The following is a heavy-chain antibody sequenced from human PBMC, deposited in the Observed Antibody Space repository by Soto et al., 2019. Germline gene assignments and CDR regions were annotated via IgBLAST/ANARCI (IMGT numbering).Heavy chain of an antibody. Sequence: SETLSVTYTVSGGSISSYYWNWIRQPPGKGLEWIGYIYFSGSTNYNPSLKSRVTMSIDTSKNQFSLKLSSVTAADTAVYFCKRDVDFGEEDVWGQGTTVTVSS. CDR1: GGSISSYY. V-gene: IGHV4-59*01. CDR3: KRDVDFGEEDV. J-gene: IGHJ6*02. CDR2: IYFSGST. D-gene: IGHD4-17*01.